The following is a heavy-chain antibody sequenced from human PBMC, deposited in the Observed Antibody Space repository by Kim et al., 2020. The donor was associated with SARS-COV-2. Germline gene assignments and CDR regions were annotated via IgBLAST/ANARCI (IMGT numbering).Heavy chain of an antibody. J-gene: IGHJ5*02. D-gene: IGHD2-2*01. V-gene: IGHV3-23*01. CDR3: TKTGQLGS. Sequence: GGSLRLSCAASGFTFSSYAMSWVRQAPGKGLEWVSTISSSGNTYYGDSVKGRFTISTDNYKNTLYLQMNSLTTEDTAQYYCTKTGQLGSWGQGNVVTVSS. CDR2: ISSSGNT. CDR1: GFTFSSYA.